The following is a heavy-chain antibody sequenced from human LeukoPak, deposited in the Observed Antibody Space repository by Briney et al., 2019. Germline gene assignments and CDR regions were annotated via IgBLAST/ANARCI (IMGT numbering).Heavy chain of an antibody. CDR2: INPNSGGT. V-gene: IGHV1-2*02. CDR1: GYTFTGYY. Sequence: ASVKVSCKASGYTFTGYYMHRVRQAPGQGLEWMGWINPNSGGTNYAQKFQGRVTMTRDTSISTAYMELSRLRSDDTAVYYCAREVGARRYYFDYWGQGTLVTVSS. CDR3: AREVGARRYYFDY. D-gene: IGHD1-26*01. J-gene: IGHJ4*02.